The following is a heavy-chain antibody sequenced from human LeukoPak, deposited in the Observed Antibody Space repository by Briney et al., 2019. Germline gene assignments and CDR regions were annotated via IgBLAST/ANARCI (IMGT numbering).Heavy chain of an antibody. CDR2: INHSGST. J-gene: IGHJ3*02. D-gene: IGHD2-2*01. CDR1: GGSFGGYY. Sequence: SETLSLTCAVYGGSFGGYYWSWIRQPPGKGLEWIGEINHSGSTNYNPSLKSRVTISVDTSKNQFSLKLSSVTAADTAVYYCARVNAVSSAGAFDIWGQGTMVTVSS. CDR3: ARVNAVSSAGAFDI. V-gene: IGHV4-34*01.